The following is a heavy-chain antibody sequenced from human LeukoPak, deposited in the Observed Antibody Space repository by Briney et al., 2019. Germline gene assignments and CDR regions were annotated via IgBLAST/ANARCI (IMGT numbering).Heavy chain of an antibody. CDR1: GFTFSSYW. Sequence: PGGSLRLSCAASGFTFSSYWMHWVRQAPGKGLVWVSRINSDGSSTSYADSVKGRFTISRDNAKNTLYLQMNSLRAEDTAAYYCSTGSGHAFDIWGQGTTVTVSS. J-gene: IGHJ3*02. CDR2: INSDGSST. V-gene: IGHV3-74*01. CDR3: STGSGHAFDI. D-gene: IGHD3-10*01.